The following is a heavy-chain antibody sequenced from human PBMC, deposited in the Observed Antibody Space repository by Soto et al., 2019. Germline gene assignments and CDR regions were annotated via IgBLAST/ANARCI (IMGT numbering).Heavy chain of an antibody. Sequence: KPSETLSLTCAVYGGSFSGYYWSWIRQPPGKGLEWIGEINHSGSTNYNPPLKSRVTISVDTSKNQFSLKLSSVTAADTAVYYCARAPGKRTRDYWYFDLWGRGTLVTVSS. CDR3: ARAPGKRTRDYWYFDL. V-gene: IGHV4-34*01. CDR1: GGSFSGYY. J-gene: IGHJ2*01. CDR2: INHSGST.